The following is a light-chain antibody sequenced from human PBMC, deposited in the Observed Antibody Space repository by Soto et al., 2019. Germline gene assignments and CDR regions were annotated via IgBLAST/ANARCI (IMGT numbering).Light chain of an antibody. V-gene: IGKV3D-15*01. J-gene: IGKJ5*01. CDR2: GTS. CDR3: QQSDT. CDR1: QSVSSN. Sequence: EIVMTQSPATLSVSPGERATFSCRASQSVSSNLAWYQQKPGQAPRLLIYGTSSRATGIPDRFSGSGSGTDFTLTISRLEPEDFAVYYCQQSDTFGQGTRLEN.